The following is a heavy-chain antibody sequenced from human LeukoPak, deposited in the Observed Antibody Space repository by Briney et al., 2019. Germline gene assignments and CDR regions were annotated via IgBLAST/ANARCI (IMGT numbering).Heavy chain of an antibody. CDR1: GFTFSGAW. Sequence: GGSLRLSCAASGFTFSGAWMSWVRQAPGKGLEWIGRIKTKSDGGTTDYSAPVKGRFTISRDDSKNTLYLQMNSLKTDDTAVYYCATMFGGNPHRSDYWGQGTLVTVSS. V-gene: IGHV3-15*01. CDR3: ATMFGGNPHRSDY. CDR2: IKTKSDGGTT. D-gene: IGHD3-3*02. J-gene: IGHJ4*02.